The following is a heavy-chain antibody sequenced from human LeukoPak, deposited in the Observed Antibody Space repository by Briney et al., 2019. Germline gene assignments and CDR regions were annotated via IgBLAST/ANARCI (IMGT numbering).Heavy chain of an antibody. CDR1: GFTFSSYA. D-gene: IGHD1-26*01. V-gene: IGHV3-30-3*01. J-gene: IGHJ4*02. Sequence: GGSLRLSCAASGFTFSSYAMHWVRQAPGKGLEWVAVISYDGSNKYYADSVKGRFTISRDNSKNTLCLQMNSLRAEDTAVYYCARVGGGHERDEIVGATAFDYWGQGTLVTVSS. CDR3: ARVGGGHERDEIVGATAFDY. CDR2: ISYDGSNK.